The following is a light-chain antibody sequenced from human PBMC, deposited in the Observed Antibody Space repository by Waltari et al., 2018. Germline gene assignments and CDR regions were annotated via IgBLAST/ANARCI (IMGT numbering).Light chain of an antibody. V-gene: IGLV2-14*03. CDR3: SSYTSSSTLGV. CDR1: SSDVGGYNF. Sequence: QSALTQPASVSGSPVQSITISCTVTSSDVGGYNFVSWYQQHPDKAPKLMIYYVTKRPSGVSYRCSGSRSGNTASLTISVLQAEDEADYYCSSYTSSSTLGVFGTGTKVTVL. J-gene: IGLJ1*01. CDR2: YVT.